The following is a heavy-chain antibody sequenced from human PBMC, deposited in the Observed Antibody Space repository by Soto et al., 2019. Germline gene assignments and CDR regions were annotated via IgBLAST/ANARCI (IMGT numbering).Heavy chain of an antibody. Sequence: QLQLQESGPGLVKPSETLSLTCTVSGGSISSSRYYWGWLRQPPGKGLEWIGSISYSGSTYYNPSLKSRITISVDTSKNQISLKLTSVAAAETAVYYCARHGQHWVDSLFWYFDLWGGGALATVSS. CDR1: GGSISSSRYY. V-gene: IGHV4-39*01. D-gene: IGHD6-13*01. CDR3: ARHGQHWVDSLFWYFDL. CDR2: ISYSGST. J-gene: IGHJ2*01.